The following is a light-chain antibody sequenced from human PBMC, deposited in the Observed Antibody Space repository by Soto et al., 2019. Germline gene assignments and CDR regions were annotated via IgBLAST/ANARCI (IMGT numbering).Light chain of an antibody. Sequence: VLKQSPGTVSLSLGEGATLSCRASQGFXSSSLAGYQQSPGKAPRLLIFTSSSRATGTPDSFSGSGCGTDFTLTISSLEPEYVAVYYCQQRSNWPTFGQGTRLDIK. J-gene: IGKJ5*01. V-gene: IGKV3D-20*02. CDR2: TSS. CDR3: QQRSNWPT. CDR1: QGFXSSS.